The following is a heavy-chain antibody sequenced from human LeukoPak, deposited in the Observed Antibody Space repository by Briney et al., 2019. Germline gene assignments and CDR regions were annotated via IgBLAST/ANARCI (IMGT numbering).Heavy chain of an antibody. CDR2: INHSGST. D-gene: IGHD3-10*01. J-gene: IGHJ5*02. CDR3: ARDGFGELSA. V-gene: IGHV4-34*01. CDR1: GGSFSGYY. Sequence: SETLSLTCAVYGGSFSGYYWSWIRQPPGKGLEWIGEINHSGSTNYNPSLKSRVTISVDTSKNQFSLKLSSVTAADTAVYYCARDGFGELSAWGQGTQVTVSS.